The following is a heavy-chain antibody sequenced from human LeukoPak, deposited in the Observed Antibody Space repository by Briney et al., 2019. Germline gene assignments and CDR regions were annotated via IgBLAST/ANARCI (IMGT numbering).Heavy chain of an antibody. J-gene: IGHJ4*02. CDR1: GGSISSYY. D-gene: IGHD4-17*01. Sequence: SETLSLTCTVSGGSISSYYWSWIRQPPGKGLEWTGYIYYSGSTNYNPSLKSRVTISVDTSKNQFSLKLSSVTAADTAVYYCARDDYGDYFDYWGQGTLVTVSS. V-gene: IGHV4-59*01. CDR3: ARDDYGDYFDY. CDR2: IYYSGST.